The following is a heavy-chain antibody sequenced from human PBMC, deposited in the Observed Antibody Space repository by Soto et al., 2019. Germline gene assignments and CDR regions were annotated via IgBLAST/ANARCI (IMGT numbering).Heavy chain of an antibody. D-gene: IGHD6-19*01. CDR2: ITSSSSAI. CDR3: ARGPVAAIDY. V-gene: IGHV3-48*01. Sequence: EVQLVESGGGLVQAGGSLRLSCAASGFTFSSYSMNWVRQAPGKGLEWVSHITSSSSAIYYAVSVKGSFTISRDNAKNSLYLQMNGLRAEDTAVYHCARGPVAAIDYWGQGLMVTVSS. J-gene: IGHJ4*02. CDR1: GFTFSSYS.